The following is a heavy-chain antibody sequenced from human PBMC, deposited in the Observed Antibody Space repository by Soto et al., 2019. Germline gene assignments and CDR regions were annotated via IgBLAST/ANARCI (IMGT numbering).Heavy chain of an antibody. CDR3: AKGRWLLWYAFDI. CDR1: GFTFSSYA. D-gene: IGHD3-10*01. J-gene: IGHJ3*02. Sequence: EVQLLESGGGLVQPGGSLRLSCAASGFTFSSYAMSWVRQAPGKGLEWGSAISGSGGSTYYADSVKGRFTISRDNSKNTLYLQMNSLRAEDTAVYYCAKGRWLLWYAFDIWGQGTMVTVSS. CDR2: ISGSGGST. V-gene: IGHV3-23*01.